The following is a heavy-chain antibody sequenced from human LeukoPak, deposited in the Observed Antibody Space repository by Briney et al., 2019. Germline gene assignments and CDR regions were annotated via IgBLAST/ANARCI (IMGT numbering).Heavy chain of an antibody. CDR1: GGSISSYY. CDR2: IYYSGST. CDR3: ARHYYDIMTGYPIAYNWFDR. Sequence: SETLSLTCTVSGGSISSYYWSWIRQPPGKGLEWIGYIYYSGSTNYNPSLKSRVTISVDTSKNQFSLKLSSVTAADTAVYYCARHYYDIMTGYPIAYNWFDRWGQGTLVTVSS. V-gene: IGHV4-59*01. D-gene: IGHD3-9*01. J-gene: IGHJ5*02.